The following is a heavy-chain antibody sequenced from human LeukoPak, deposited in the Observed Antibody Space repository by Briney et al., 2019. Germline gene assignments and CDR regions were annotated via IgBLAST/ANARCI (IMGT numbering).Heavy chain of an antibody. CDR1: GFTFSSYW. CDR3: ARDGRSAWYEDS. J-gene: IGHJ4*02. Sequence: GGSLRLSCAASGFTFSSYWMHWVRQAPGKGLVWVSRINSDGSSTSYADSVKGRFTISRDNAKNSLFLQMNNVRVEDAAVYFCARDGRSAWYEDSWGQGTLVTVSS. CDR2: INSDGSST. V-gene: IGHV3-74*01. D-gene: IGHD6-13*01.